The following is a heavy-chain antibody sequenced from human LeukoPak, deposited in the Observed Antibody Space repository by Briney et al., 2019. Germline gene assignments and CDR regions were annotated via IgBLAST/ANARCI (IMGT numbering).Heavy chain of an antibody. D-gene: IGHD6-13*01. CDR3: ATGRWGSSWYDY. J-gene: IGHJ4*02. CDR1: GGSISSYY. V-gene: IGHV4-59*08. CDR2: IYYSGST. Sequence: SETLSLTCTVSGGSISSYYWSWIRQPPGKGLEWIGYIYYSGSTNYNPSLKSRVTISVDTSKNQFSLKLSSVTAADTAVYYCATGRWGSSWYDYWGQGTLVTVSS.